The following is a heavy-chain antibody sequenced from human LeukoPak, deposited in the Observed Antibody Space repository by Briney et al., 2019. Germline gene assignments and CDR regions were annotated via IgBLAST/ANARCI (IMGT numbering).Heavy chain of an antibody. CDR3: TRGIDY. J-gene: IGHJ4*02. CDR1: GFTFTSSS. CDR2: ISSGSATI. Sequence: QPGGSLRLSCAASGFTFTSSSMNWVRQAPGKGLEWVAYISSGSATIDYADSVKGRFTISRDNAMNSLFLQMNSLRDEDTAVYYCTRGIDYWGQGTLSPSPQ. V-gene: IGHV3-48*02.